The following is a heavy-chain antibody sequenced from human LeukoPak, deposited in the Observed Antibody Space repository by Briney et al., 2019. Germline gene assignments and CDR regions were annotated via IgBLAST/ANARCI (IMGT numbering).Heavy chain of an antibody. J-gene: IGHJ5*02. CDR2: IYHSGST. D-gene: IGHD3-16*01. CDR3: ARDGGFRLNWFDP. Sequence: SETLSLTCTVSGYSISSGYYWGWIRQPPGKGLEWIGSIYHSGSTYYNPSLKSRVTISVDTSKNQFSLKLSSVTAADTAVYYCARDGGFRLNWFDPWGQGTLVTVSS. V-gene: IGHV4-38-2*02. CDR1: GYSISSGYY.